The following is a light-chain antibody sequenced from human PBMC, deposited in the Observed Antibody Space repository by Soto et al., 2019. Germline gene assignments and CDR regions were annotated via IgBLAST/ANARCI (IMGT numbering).Light chain of an antibody. V-gene: IGKV3-11*01. CDR2: DAS. Sequence: EIVLTQSPATLSLSPGNRATLSCSASESVSRYLAWYQQKPGQAPRLLIYDASNRATGIPARFSGSGSGTAFPLTIVSLEPEDFAVYYCQQRSNWPSTFGGGTKVEMK. CDR1: ESVSRY. CDR3: QQRSNWPST. J-gene: IGKJ4*01.